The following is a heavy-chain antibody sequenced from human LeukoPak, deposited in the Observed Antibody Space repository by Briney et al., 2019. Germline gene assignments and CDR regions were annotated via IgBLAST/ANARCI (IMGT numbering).Heavy chain of an antibody. D-gene: IGHD7-27*01. V-gene: IGHV1-2*02. Sequence: GASGKVSCKASGYTFTDYFIHWVRQAPGQGLEWMGWIGPKSGDTSYSQKFQGRVTVTRDTSISTAYMELSRLRSDDTAVYYCGINRLGKALDIWGQGTMVTVSS. CDR1: GYTFTDYF. J-gene: IGHJ3*02. CDR2: IGPKSGDT. CDR3: GINRLGKALDI.